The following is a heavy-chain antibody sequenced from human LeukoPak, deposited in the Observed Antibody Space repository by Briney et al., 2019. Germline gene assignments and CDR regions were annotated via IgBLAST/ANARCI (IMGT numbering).Heavy chain of an antibody. J-gene: IGHJ3*02. CDR2: INPDSGGT. CDR1: GYTFTGYY. V-gene: IGHV1-2*02. CDR3: ARDSAPSWLRLHDAFDI. D-gene: IGHD5-12*01. Sequence: ASVKVSCKASGYTFTGYYMHWVRPAPGQGLEWMGWINPDSGGTNYAQKFQGRVTMTRDTSISTAYMELSRLRSDDTAVYYGARDSAPSWLRLHDAFDIWGQGTMVTVSS.